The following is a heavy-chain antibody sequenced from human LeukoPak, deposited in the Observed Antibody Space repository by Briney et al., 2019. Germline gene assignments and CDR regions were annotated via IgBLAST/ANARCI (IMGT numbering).Heavy chain of an antibody. CDR1: GGTFSSYA. CDR2: IIPILGIA. V-gene: IGHV1-69*04. Sequence: SVKVSCKASGGTFSSYAISWVRQAPGQGLEWMGRIIPILGIANYAQKFQGRVTITADKSTSTAYMELSSLRSEDTAVYYCASTSMVLYYFDYWGQGTLVTVSS. J-gene: IGHJ4*02. CDR3: ASTSMVLYYFDY. D-gene: IGHD5-18*01.